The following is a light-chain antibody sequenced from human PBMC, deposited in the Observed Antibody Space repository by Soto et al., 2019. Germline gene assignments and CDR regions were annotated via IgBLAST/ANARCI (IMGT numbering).Light chain of an antibody. Sequence: ELVLTQSPGTLSLSPGERATLSCRASQSVSSSFFAWYQQKPDQAPRLLIYGASSRATGIPDRFSGSGSGTDFTLTITRLEPEDFAVYYCQQYGSSPWTFGQGTKVEIK. CDR1: QSVSSSF. J-gene: IGKJ1*01. V-gene: IGKV3-20*01. CDR3: QQYGSSPWT. CDR2: GAS.